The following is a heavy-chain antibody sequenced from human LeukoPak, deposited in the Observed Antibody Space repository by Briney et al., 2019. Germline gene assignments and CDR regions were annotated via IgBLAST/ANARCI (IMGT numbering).Heavy chain of an antibody. D-gene: IGHD5-18*01. Sequence: GGSPRLSCAASGFTFSNYNMNWVRQAPGKGLEWVSYISSDSSTINYGDSVKGRFTISRDNAKNSLYLQMNSLRAEDTAVYYCAKVAGYSYGCDYWGQGTLVTVSS. CDR2: ISSDSSTI. J-gene: IGHJ4*02. V-gene: IGHV3-48*01. CDR1: GFTFSNYN. CDR3: AKVAGYSYGCDY.